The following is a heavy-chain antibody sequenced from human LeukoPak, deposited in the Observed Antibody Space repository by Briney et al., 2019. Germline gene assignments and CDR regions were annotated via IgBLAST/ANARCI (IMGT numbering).Heavy chain of an antibody. Sequence: PSETLSLTCTVSSGSINGYYWSWIRQPPGKGLEWIGSIYYSGSTYYNPSLKSRVTISVDTSKNQFSLKLSSVTAADTAVYYCARGDGRHYYYDSSGGGAFDIWGQGTMVTVSS. CDR2: IYYSGST. D-gene: IGHD3-22*01. J-gene: IGHJ3*02. CDR1: SGSINGYY. CDR3: ARGDGRHYYYDSSGGGAFDI. V-gene: IGHV4-59*12.